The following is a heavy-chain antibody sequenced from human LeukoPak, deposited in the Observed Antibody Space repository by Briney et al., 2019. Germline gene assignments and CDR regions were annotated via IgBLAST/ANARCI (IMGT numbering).Heavy chain of an antibody. D-gene: IGHD2-21*01. J-gene: IGHJ4*02. CDR1: GFIFSKYA. CDR2: IGDSGDVT. V-gene: IGHV3-23*01. Sequence: GGSLRLSCAASGFIFSKYAMAWVRQTPEKGLEWVAAIGDSGDVTNYPASVKGRFTISRDFSKDMSYLQMNSLRAEDTAVYYCAKGRGLWFWDFDSWGQGTLVTVSS. CDR3: AKGRGLWFWDFDS.